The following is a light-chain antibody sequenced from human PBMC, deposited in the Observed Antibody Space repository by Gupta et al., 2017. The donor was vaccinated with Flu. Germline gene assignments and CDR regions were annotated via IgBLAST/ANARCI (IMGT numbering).Light chain of an antibody. Sequence: NFLRPQPQSVSKSPGHTVTISCTRSSGSIATYHVQWYQQRPGSFPTPVIYEDNKRPSGVPDRFSGSVDSASNSASLTISQLKTEDEADYYCQSYASSNLYVFGTGTKVTVL. CDR1: SGSIATYH. CDR3: QSYASSNLYV. V-gene: IGLV6-57*01. CDR2: EDN. J-gene: IGLJ1*01.